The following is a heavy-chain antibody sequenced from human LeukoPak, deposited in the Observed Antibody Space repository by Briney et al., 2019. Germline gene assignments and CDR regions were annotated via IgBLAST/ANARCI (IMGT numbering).Heavy chain of an antibody. CDR3: AESYYGSGSYRYYYYYYMDV. D-gene: IGHD3-10*01. CDR2: ISGSGGSA. J-gene: IGHJ6*03. V-gene: IGHV3-23*01. Sequence: GGSLRLSCAASGFTFSSYAMSWVRQAPGEGLEWVSAISGSGGSAYYADSVKGRFTISRDNSKNTLYLQMNSLRAEDTAVYYCAESYYGSGSYRYYYYYYMDVWGKGTTVTISS. CDR1: GFTFSSYA.